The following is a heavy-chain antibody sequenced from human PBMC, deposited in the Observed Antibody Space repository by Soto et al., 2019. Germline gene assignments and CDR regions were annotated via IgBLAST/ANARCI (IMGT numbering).Heavy chain of an antibody. CDR1: GFTFSSYW. V-gene: IGHV3-7*01. Sequence: PGGSLRLSCAASGFTFSSYWMSWVRQAPGKGLEWVANIKQDGSEKYYVDSVKGRFTISRDNTKNSLYLQMNSLRAEDTAVYYCATAITSSWYGKLSYYYGMDVWGQGTTVTVSS. CDR2: IKQDGSEK. J-gene: IGHJ6*02. CDR3: ATAITSSWYGKLSYYYGMDV. D-gene: IGHD6-13*01.